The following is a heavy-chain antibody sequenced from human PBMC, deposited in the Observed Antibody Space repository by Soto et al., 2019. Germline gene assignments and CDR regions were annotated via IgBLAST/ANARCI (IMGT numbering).Heavy chain of an antibody. J-gene: IGHJ4*02. CDR3: ARAGEMTAISYYFDY. CDR2: IIPIFGTA. D-gene: IGHD2-21*02. Sequence: QVQLVQSGAEVKKPGSSVKVSCKASGGTFSSYAISWVRQAPGQGLEWMGGIIPIFGTANYAQKFQGRVTSTADESTRPAYMELSSLRSEDTAVYYCARAGEMTAISYYFDYWGQGTLVTVSS. V-gene: IGHV1-69*12. CDR1: GGTFSSYA.